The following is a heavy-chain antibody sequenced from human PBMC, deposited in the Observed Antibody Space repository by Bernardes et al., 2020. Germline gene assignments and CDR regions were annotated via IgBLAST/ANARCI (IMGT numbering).Heavy chain of an antibody. CDR3: ARDNRVLLWFRELLEYYFDY. D-gene: IGHD3-10*01. V-gene: IGHV3-30-3*01. CDR2: ISYDGSNK. Sequence: GSLRLSCAASGFTFSSYAMHWVRQAPGKGLEWVAVISYDGSNKYYADSVKGRFTISRDNSKNTLYLQMNSLRAEDTAVYYCARDNRVLLWFRELLEYYFDYWGQGTLVTVSS. J-gene: IGHJ4*02. CDR1: GFTFSSYA.